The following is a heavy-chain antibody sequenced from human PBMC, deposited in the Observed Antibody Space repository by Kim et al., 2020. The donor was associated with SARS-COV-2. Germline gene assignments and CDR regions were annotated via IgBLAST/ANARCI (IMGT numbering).Heavy chain of an antibody. V-gene: IGHV3-74*01. CDR3: ARGIFRDGFDV. J-gene: IGHJ6*02. Sequence: GGSLRLSCEASGFRSSNYYVNWVRQRPGKGLEWVSRISNDGGVTHYADSVRGRFTMSRDSAENTVYLQMNSLSAEDTAVYFCARGIFRDGFDVWGQGTTVSVSS. CDR2: ISNDGGVT. D-gene: IGHD2-15*01. CDR1: GFRSSNYY.